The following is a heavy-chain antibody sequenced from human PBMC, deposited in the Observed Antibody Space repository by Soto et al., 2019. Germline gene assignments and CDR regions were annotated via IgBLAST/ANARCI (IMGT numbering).Heavy chain of an antibody. J-gene: IGHJ3*02. Sequence: SETLSLTCTVSGGSSSSSDCNWGWIRQPPWKELEWIGTMYYNGNIYFNPSLNSRVTISLDTSKNQFSLKLTSVTAADTAVHYCARIALYSRAFDIWGQGTMVTVS. D-gene: IGHD2-15*01. CDR2: MYYNGNI. CDR1: GGSSSSSDCN. V-gene: IGHV4-39*01. CDR3: ARIALYSRAFDI.